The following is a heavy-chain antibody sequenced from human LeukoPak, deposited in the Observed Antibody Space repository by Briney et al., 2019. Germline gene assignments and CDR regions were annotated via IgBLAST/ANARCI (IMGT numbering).Heavy chain of an antibody. CDR2: IYNSEST. CDR1: GGSISSSGYY. CDR3: AKIRERTGTTFDS. Sequence: SETLSLTCTVSGGSISSSGYYWAWIRQPPGKGLEWIGYIYNSESTNYNPSLKSRVTISGDTSRNQVSLKLRSVTAADTAVYYCAKIRERTGTTFDSWGQGTLVTVSS. V-gene: IGHV4-61*05. D-gene: IGHD1-1*01. J-gene: IGHJ4*02.